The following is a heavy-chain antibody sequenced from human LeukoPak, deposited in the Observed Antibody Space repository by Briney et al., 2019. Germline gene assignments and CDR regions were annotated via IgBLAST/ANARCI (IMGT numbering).Heavy chain of an antibody. V-gene: IGHV3-64*02. CDR3: ARDSSSGYSFDS. CDR1: GFTFSSYP. CDR2: ILGNGHAS. J-gene: IGHJ4*02. D-gene: IGHD6-19*01. Sequence: GGSLRLSCAASGFTFSSYPMHWVRQAPDKGLEYLSAILGNGHASFYADSVKGRFTISRDNSKNTLYLQMGNLRADDMAVYYCARDSSSGYSFDSWGQGTLVTVSS.